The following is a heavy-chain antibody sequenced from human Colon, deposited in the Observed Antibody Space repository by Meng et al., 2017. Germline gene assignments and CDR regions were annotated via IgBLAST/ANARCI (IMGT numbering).Heavy chain of an antibody. CDR2: MSGSGSSV. CDR1: GFTFLAYY. Sequence: VGSGVGFVHAGRHLSISLAASGFTFLAYYLTWIRQGKGQGLEWLSYMSGSGSSVYYADSVKGRITISRDNAKNSMYLQMNSLRAEDTAVYYCARGRYRSTHWGQGTLVTVSS. J-gene: IGHJ4*02. D-gene: IGHD2-2*02. CDR3: ARGRYRSTH. V-gene: IGHV3-11*01.